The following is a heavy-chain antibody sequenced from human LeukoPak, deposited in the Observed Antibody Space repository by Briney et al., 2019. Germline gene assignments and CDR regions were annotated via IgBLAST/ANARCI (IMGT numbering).Heavy chain of an antibody. CDR2: IGTAGDT. J-gene: IGHJ4*02. D-gene: IGHD4-17*01. CDR3: ARVALSDGDYVYDY. CDR1: GFTFSSYD. Sequence: GGSLRLSCAASGFTFSSYDMHWVRQATGKGLEWVSAIGTAGDTYYPGSVKGRFTISRGNAKNSLYLQMNSLRAGDTAVYYCARVALSDGDYVYDYWGQGTLVTVSS. V-gene: IGHV3-13*01.